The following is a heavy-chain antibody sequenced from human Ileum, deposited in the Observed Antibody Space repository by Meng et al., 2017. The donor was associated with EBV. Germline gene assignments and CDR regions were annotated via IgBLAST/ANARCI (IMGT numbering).Heavy chain of an antibody. Sequence: QVQLQESGPGLVKPSPAPSLTCTVSVGSISSGGYYWSWIRQHPGKGLEWIGYIHSSGSTYYNPSLRSRLTISVDTSKNQFSLKLSSVTAADTAVYYCARASYGSGSPLGESWFDPWGQGTLVTVSS. J-gene: IGHJ5*02. CDR1: VGSISSGGYY. CDR3: ARASYGSGSPLGESWFDP. CDR2: IHSSGST. V-gene: IGHV4-31*03. D-gene: IGHD3-10*01.